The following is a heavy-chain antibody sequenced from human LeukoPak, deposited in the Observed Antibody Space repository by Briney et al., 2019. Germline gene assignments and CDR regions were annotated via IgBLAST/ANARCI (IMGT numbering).Heavy chain of an antibody. CDR3: ARWAQYYYDSSGYLYYYYMDV. CDR1: GFTFSSYA. Sequence: GGTLRLSCAASGFTFSSYAMHWVRQAPGKGLEYVSAISSNGGSTYYANSVKGRFTISRDNSKNTLYLQMGSLRAEDMAVYYCARWAQYYYDSSGYLYYYYMDVWGKGTTVTVSS. CDR2: ISSNGGST. J-gene: IGHJ6*03. D-gene: IGHD3-22*01. V-gene: IGHV3-64*01.